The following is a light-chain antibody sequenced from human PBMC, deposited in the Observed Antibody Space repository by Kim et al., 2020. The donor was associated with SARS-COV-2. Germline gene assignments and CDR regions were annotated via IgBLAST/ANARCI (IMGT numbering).Light chain of an antibody. J-gene: IGLJ3*02. CDR2: NVN. CDR3: SSYTISNSLV. Sequence: GQSITISCTGTSSDVGSNNYVSWYQQHPGNAPKLMIYNVNNRPSGVSDRFSGSKSGNTASLTISGLRAEDEADYHCSSYTISNSLVFGGGTQLTVL. CDR1: SSDVGSNNY. V-gene: IGLV2-14*03.